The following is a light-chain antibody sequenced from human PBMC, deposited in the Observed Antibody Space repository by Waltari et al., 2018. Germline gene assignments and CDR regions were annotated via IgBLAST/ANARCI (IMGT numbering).Light chain of an antibody. CDR2: DVS. V-gene: IGLV2-14*03. Sequence: QSALTQPAPASRSPGQSITISCPGTSSAVGVCNYVPWYQQHPGKAPKLMIYDVSNRPSGVSNRFSGSKSGNTASLTISGLQAEDEADYYCSSYISSSTLELFGGGTSLTVL. CDR3: SSYISSSTLEL. J-gene: IGLJ2*01. CDR1: SSAVGVCNY.